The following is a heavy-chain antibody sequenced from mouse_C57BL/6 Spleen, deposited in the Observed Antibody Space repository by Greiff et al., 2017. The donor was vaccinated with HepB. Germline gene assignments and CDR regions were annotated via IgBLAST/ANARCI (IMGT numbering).Heavy chain of an antibody. CDR2: IHPNSGSS. J-gene: IGHJ3*01. Sequence: QVQLQQPGAELVKPGASVKLSCKASGYTFTSYWMHWVKQRPGQGLEWIGMIHPNSGSSNYNEKFKSKATLTVDKSSSTAYMQLSSLTSEDSAVDYCARVYYDYDWFAYWGQGTLVTVSA. CDR1: GYTFTSYW. D-gene: IGHD2-4*01. CDR3: ARVYYDYDWFAY. V-gene: IGHV1-64*01.